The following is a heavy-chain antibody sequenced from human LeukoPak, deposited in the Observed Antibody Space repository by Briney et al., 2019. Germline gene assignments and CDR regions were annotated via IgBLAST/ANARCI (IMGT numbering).Heavy chain of an antibody. CDR2: IYYSGST. Sequence: PSETLSLTCTVSGGSFSSRPYYWSWIRQPAGKGLEWIGYIYYSGSTNYNPSLKSRVTISVDTSKNQFSLRLSSVTAADTAVYYCARTEGYYYDSGGYWGYYTDVWGKGTTVTISS. CDR3: ARTEGYYYDSGGYWGYYTDV. V-gene: IGHV4-61*10. CDR1: GGSFSSRPYY. D-gene: IGHD3-22*01. J-gene: IGHJ6*03.